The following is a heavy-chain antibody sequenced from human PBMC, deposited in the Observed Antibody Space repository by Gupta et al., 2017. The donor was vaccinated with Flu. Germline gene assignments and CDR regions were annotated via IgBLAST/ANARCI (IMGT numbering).Heavy chain of an antibody. V-gene: IGHV4-31*02. CDR1: AYY. J-gene: IGHJ6*03. CDR2: TYHSGST. Sequence: AYYWTWIRQHPGKGLEWLGYTYHSGSTYYNLSLKSRIVISIDTSKSQFSLELSSVTAADTAVYYCARVSYFYYYMDVWARGTTVTVSS. CDR3: ARVSYFYYYMDV.